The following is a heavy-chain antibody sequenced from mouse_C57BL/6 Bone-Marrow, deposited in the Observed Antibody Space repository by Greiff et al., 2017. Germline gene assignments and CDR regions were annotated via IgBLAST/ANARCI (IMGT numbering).Heavy chain of an antibody. CDR3: TRRDGYPWYFDV. D-gene: IGHD2-3*01. V-gene: IGHV1-15*01. CDR2: IDPETGGT. J-gene: IGHJ1*03. Sequence: QVQLQQSGAELVRPGASVTLSCKASGYTFTDYEMHWVKQTPVHGLEWIGAIDPETGGTAYNQKFKGKAILTADKSSSTAYMELRSLTPEDSAVYYCTRRDGYPWYFDVWGTGTTVTVSS. CDR1: GYTFTDYE.